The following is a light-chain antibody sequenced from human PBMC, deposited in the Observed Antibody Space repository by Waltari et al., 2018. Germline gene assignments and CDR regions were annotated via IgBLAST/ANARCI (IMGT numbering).Light chain of an antibody. V-gene: IGKV3-11*01. Sequence: EIVLTQSPATLSLSPGERATLSCRASQSVNNFLGWYQQKPGRAPRLLIFDASNRAAGIPARFSGSGSRTDFTLTISSLEPEDFAVYYCQQNRDWPLTFGGGTRVEIK. CDR2: DAS. J-gene: IGKJ4*01. CDR1: QSVNNF. CDR3: QQNRDWPLT.